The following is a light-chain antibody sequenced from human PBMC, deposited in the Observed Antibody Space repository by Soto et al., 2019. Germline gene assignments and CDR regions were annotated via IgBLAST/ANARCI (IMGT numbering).Light chain of an antibody. Sequence: QSVLTQPPSASGTAGRRVSISCSGSSSNIGSNYVYWYQQLPGTAPKLLIYRNNQRPSGVPDRFSGSKSGTSASLAISGLRSEDEADYYCAAWDDSLSGYVFGTGTKVTVL. CDR2: RNN. CDR1: SSNIGSNY. CDR3: AAWDDSLSGYV. J-gene: IGLJ1*01. V-gene: IGLV1-47*01.